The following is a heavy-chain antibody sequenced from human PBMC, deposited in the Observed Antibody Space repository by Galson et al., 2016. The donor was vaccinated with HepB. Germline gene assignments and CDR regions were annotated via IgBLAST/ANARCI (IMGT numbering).Heavy chain of an antibody. V-gene: IGHV3-21*01. CDR3: ARDSTRMDYYDSSGYPGGPSDY. CDR1: GFTFGTYA. D-gene: IGHD3-22*01. Sequence: SLRLSCAASGFTFGTYAMNWVRQAPGKGLEWVSSISSSSTYIYYADSVEGRFTISRDNAKNSLYLQMDSLRAEDTAVYYCARDSTRMDYYDSSGYPGGPSDYWGQGALVTVSS. CDR2: ISSSSTYI. J-gene: IGHJ4*02.